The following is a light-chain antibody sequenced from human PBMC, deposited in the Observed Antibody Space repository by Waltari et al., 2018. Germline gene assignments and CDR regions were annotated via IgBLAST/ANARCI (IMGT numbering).Light chain of an antibody. Sequence: SYVVTQSPSVSVAPGETARITCGGDNIGSKRVQWYQQRPGQAPVLVISYDSDRPSGFPGRFSGSNSGNTATLTISWVEAEDEADYYCLVWHSTSDHHGVFGGGTKLTVL. J-gene: IGLJ2*01. CDR3: LVWHSTSDHHGV. V-gene: IGLV3-21*04. CDR1: NIGSKR. CDR2: YDS.